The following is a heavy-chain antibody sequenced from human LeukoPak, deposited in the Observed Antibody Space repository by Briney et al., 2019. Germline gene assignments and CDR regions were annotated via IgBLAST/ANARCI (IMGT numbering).Heavy chain of an antibody. CDR3: ARLASPRIAVAPFDY. CDR1: AYSFTSFW. V-gene: IGHV5-51*01. D-gene: IGHD6-19*01. J-gene: IGHJ4*02. Sequence: GESLKISCKASAYSFTSFWIGWVRQMPGKGLEWLGIIFPGDSDTRYSPSLQGQVTISADKSTTTTYLQWSSLKASDTAMYYCARLASPRIAVAPFDYWGQGTLVTVSS. CDR2: IFPGDSDT.